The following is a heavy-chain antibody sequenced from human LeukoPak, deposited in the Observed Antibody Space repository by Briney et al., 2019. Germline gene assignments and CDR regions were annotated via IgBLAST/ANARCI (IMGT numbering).Heavy chain of an antibody. J-gene: IGHJ4*02. CDR1: GFTFSSYA. V-gene: IGHV3-30*04. CDR3: ARDPTDYYDSSGYYSLGY. CDR2: ISYDGSNK. Sequence: PGGSLRLSCAASGFTFSSYAMHWVRQAPGKGLEWVAVISYDGSNKYYADSVKGRFTISRDNSKNTLYLQMNSLRAEDTAVYYCARDPTDYYDSSGYYSLGYWGQGTLVTVSS. D-gene: IGHD3-22*01.